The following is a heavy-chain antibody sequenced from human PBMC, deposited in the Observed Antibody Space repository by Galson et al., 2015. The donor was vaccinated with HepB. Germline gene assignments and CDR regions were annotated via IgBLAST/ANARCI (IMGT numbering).Heavy chain of an antibody. Sequence: SLRLSCAASGFTFSSYAMHWVRQAPGQGLEYVSAISRNGGSRNYADSVKGRFTITRDNSKNTLYLQMSSLRAEDTAVYYCVKDSSGWYGRGGMDVWGQGTTVTVSS. CDR1: GFTFSSYA. CDR2: ISRNGGSR. D-gene: IGHD6-19*01. V-gene: IGHV3-64D*06. J-gene: IGHJ6*02. CDR3: VKDSSGWYGRGGMDV.